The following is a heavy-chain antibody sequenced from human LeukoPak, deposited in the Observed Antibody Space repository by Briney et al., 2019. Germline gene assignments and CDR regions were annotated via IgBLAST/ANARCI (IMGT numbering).Heavy chain of an antibody. J-gene: IGHJ4*02. CDR1: GGSISSSSYY. Sequence: SETLSLTCTVSGGSISSSSYYWSWIRQPAGKGLEWIGRIYTSGSTNYNPSLKSRVTISVDTSKNQFSLKLSSVTAADTAVYYCARSPVILWFGELDYWGQGTLVTVSS. CDR3: ARSPVILWFGELDY. D-gene: IGHD3-10*01. V-gene: IGHV4-61*02. CDR2: IYTSGST.